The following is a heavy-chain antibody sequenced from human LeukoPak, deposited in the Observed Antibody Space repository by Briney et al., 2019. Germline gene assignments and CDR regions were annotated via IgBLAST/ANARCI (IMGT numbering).Heavy chain of an antibody. J-gene: IGHJ4*02. V-gene: IGHV3-48*02. D-gene: IGHD5-18*01. CDR2: ISSSSSTI. Sequence: GGSLRLSCAASGFTFSDYAMSWVRQAPGKGLEWVSYISSSSSTIYYADSVKGRFTISRDNAKNSLYLQMNSLRDEDTAVYYCARGGYSYGPFCDYWGQGTLVAVSS. CDR3: ARGGYSYGPFCDY. CDR1: GFTFSDYA.